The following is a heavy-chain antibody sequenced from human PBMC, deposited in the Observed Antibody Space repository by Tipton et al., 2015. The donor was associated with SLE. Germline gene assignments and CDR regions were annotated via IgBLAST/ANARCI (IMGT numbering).Heavy chain of an antibody. CDR1: GFTFSTYW. CDR2: IKQDGREK. CDR3: ARGGSRHFSD. Sequence: SLRLSCAASGFTFSTYWMSWVRQAPGKGLECVANIKQDGREKYYVDSVKGRFAISRDNAKNSLDLQMNGLRAEDTAVYYGARGGSRHFSDWCQGTLVTVS. J-gene: IGHJ4*02. V-gene: IGHV3-7*01. D-gene: IGHD3-9*01.